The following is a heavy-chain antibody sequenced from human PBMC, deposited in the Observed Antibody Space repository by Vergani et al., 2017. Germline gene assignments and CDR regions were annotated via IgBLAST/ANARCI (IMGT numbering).Heavy chain of an antibody. CDR1: GGSISSYY. J-gene: IGHJ6*02. CDR2: IYYSGST. V-gene: IGHV4-59*01. CDR3: ARDRLYYDFWSGYQYGMDV. D-gene: IGHD3-3*01. Sequence: QVQLQESGPGLVKPSETLSLTCTVSGGSISSYYWSWIRQPPGKGLEWIGYIYYSGSTNYNPSLKSRDTISLDTSKNQFSLKLSSVTAADTAVYYCARDRLYYDFWSGYQYGMDVWGQGTTVTVSS.